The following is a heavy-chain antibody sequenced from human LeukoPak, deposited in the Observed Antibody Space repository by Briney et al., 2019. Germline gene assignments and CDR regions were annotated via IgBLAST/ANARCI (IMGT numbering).Heavy chain of an antibody. V-gene: IGHV3-74*01. CDR3: AKGEGSSGWYYYYYGMDV. D-gene: IGHD6-19*01. J-gene: IGHJ6*02. CDR1: GFTFSSYW. Sequence: GGSLRLSCAASGFTFSSYWMHWVRQAPGKGLVWVSRINSDGSSTSYADSVKGRFTISRDNAKNTLYLQMNSLRAEDTAVYYCAKGEGSSGWYYYYYGMDVWGQGTTVTVSS. CDR2: INSDGSST.